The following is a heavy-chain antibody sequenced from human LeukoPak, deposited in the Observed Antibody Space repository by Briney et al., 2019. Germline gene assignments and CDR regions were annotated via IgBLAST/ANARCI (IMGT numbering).Heavy chain of an antibody. J-gene: IGHJ5*02. CDR1: GYSFTNYW. Sequence: GESLKISCQSSGYSFTNYWIGWVRQMPGKGLEWMGIIFPGDSDSKYSPSFQGQVTFSADKSIGTALLQWSSLKASDTAMYYCARHGRTGELSIDTWGQGTLVSV. V-gene: IGHV5-51*01. CDR3: ARHGRTGELSIDT. CDR2: IFPGDSDS. D-gene: IGHD3-10*01.